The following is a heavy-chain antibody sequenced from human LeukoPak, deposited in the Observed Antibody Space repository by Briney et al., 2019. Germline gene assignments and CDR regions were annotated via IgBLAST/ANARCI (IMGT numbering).Heavy chain of an antibody. D-gene: IGHD3-10*01. CDR2: INQDGSEK. V-gene: IGHV3-7*01. J-gene: IGHJ4*02. Sequence: GGSLRLSCGASGFTFDDYWMSWVRQAPGQGLEWVANINQDGSEKYYLDSAKGRFTISRDNARNSLYLQMNSLRAEDTAVYYCARDRYYGSGSYYGCFDYWGQGTLVTVSP. CDR1: GFTFDDYW. CDR3: ARDRYYGSGSYYGCFDY.